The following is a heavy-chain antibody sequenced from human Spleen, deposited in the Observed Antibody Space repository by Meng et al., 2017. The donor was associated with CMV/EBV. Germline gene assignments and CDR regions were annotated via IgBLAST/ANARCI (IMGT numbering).Heavy chain of an antibody. D-gene: IGHD3-22*01. CDR3: ARDRGGDDSSGYYTDYFDY. Sequence: EVQLVESGGGLVQPGGSLRLSXAASGFTVSSNYMSWVRQAPGKGLEWVSVIYSGGSTYYADSVKGRFAISRDNSKNTLYLQMNSLRAEDTAVYYCARDRGGDDSSGYYTDYFDYWGQGTLVTVSS. J-gene: IGHJ4*02. CDR2: IYSGGST. CDR1: GFTVSSNY. V-gene: IGHV3-66*01.